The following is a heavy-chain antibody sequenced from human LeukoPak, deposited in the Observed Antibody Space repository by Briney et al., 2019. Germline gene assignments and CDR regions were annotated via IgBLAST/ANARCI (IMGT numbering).Heavy chain of an antibody. D-gene: IGHD3-16*01. CDR1: GFTVSSNY. Sequence: GGSLRLSCAASGFTVSSNYMSWVRQAPGKGLEWVSVIYSGGSTYYADSVKGRFTISRDNSKNTLYLQMNSLRAEDTAVYYCVGEIGPRSFDYWGQGTLVTVSS. CDR3: VGEIGPRSFDY. J-gene: IGHJ4*02. CDR2: IYSGGST. V-gene: IGHV3-53*01.